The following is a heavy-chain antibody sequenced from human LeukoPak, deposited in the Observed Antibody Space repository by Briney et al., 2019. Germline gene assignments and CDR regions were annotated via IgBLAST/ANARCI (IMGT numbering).Heavy chain of an antibody. CDR2: ISGSGGST. D-gene: IGHD1-26*01. V-gene: IGHV3-23*01. Sequence: GGSRRLSCAASGFTFRSFSMDWVRQAPGKGLEWVSAISGSGGSTYYADSVKGRFTISRDNSKNTLYLQMNSLRAEDTAVYYCAKGGVVGAADYWGQGTLVTVSS. CDR1: GFTFRSFS. J-gene: IGHJ4*02. CDR3: AKGGVVGAADY.